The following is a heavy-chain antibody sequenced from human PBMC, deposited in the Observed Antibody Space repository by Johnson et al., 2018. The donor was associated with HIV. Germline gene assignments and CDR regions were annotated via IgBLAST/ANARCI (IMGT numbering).Heavy chain of an antibody. CDR2: ISGSAGST. D-gene: IGHD3-10*01. J-gene: IGHJ3*02. Sequence: VKLLESVGGLVQPGGSLRLSCAASGFTFNNYAMSWVRQAPGKGLEWVSGISGSAGSTYYTDSVKGRFTISRDNSKNTLYLQMNSLRAEDTAVYYCAKDFGSRPYYYDAFDIWGQGTMVTVSS. CDR1: GFTFNNYA. CDR3: AKDFGSRPYYYDAFDI. V-gene: IGHV3-23*01.